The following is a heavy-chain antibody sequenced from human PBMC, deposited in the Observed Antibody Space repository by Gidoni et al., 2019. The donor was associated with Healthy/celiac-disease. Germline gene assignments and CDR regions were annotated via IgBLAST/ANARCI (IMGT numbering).Heavy chain of an antibody. J-gene: IGHJ4*02. D-gene: IGHD4-17*01. CDR3: TTDYGDYVFVY. V-gene: IGHV3-15*01. CDR1: GVTFSNAR. CDR2: IKSKTDGGTT. Sequence: EVQLVESGGGLVTPGGSLRPSWAAPGVTFSNARMSWVRQDPGKGLEWVGRIKSKTDGGTTDYAAPVKGRFTISRDDSKNTLYLQMNSLKTEDTAVYYCTTDYGDYVFVYWGQGTLVTVSS.